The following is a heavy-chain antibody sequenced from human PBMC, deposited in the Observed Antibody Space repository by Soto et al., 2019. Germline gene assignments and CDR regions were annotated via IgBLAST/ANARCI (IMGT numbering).Heavy chain of an antibody. D-gene: IGHD3-22*01. CDR2: IYYSGST. J-gene: IGHJ6*02. CDR3: ARDSSGYYRADYYYGMDV. CDR1: GGSIRSGGYY. V-gene: IGHV4-31*03. Sequence: QVQLQESGPGLVKPSQSLSLTCTVSGGSIRSGGYYWSWIRQHPGKGLEWIGYIYYSGSTYYNPSLKSRVTISVDTSKNQFLLKLISVNAADTAVYYCARDSSGYYRADYYYGMDVWGQGTTVTVSS.